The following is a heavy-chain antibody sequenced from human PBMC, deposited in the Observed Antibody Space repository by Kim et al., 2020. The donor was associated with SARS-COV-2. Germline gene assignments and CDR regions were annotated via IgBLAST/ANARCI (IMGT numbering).Heavy chain of an antibody. CDR2: FSRSGGST. CDR3: VKGGWFGQSPKDYYDY. D-gene: IGHD3-10*01. V-gene: IGHV3-23*01. J-gene: IGHJ4*01. Sequence: GWSLRLSCAASGFWFSNYAMSWVRQAPGKGLEWVSGFSRSGGSTYYADSVKGRFTISRDYSKNMLFLQMSSLRVEDTAVYFCVKGGWFGQSPKDYYDYWG. CDR1: GFWFSNYA.